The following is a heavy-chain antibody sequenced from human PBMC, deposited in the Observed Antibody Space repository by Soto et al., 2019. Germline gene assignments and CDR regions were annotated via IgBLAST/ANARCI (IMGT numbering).Heavy chain of an antibody. CDR3: LKRNNWADEREY. J-gene: IGHJ4*02. Sequence: EVQLVESGGGLVKPGGSLRLSCAASGLTLSNVWMNWVRQAPGKGLEWVGRSKSKSEGGTTDYAAPVKGRFTISRDDSANTLYLQMNSLKIEDTAVYYCLKRNNWADEREYWGRGTLVTVSS. CDR1: GLTLSNVW. V-gene: IGHV3-15*07. CDR2: SKSKSEGGTT. D-gene: IGHD1-1*01.